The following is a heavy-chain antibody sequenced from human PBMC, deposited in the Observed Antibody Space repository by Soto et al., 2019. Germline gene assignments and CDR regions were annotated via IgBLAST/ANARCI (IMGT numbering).Heavy chain of an antibody. CDR2: IYYNGNT. CDR1: GGSISNHN. V-gene: IGHV4-59*11. D-gene: IGHD7-27*01. Sequence: QVQLQESGPGLVKPSETLSLTCSVSGGSISNHNWSWIRKPPGKGLEWIGYIYYNGNTNYNPSLKSRVTMSVDTSRNQISLKLTTVTAADTAVYYCTRANWYSEYWGQGTLVTVSS. CDR3: TRANWYSEY. J-gene: IGHJ4*02.